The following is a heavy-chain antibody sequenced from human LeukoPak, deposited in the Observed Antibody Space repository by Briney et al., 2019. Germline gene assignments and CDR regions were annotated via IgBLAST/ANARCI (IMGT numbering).Heavy chain of an antibody. CDR3: ARDGAHSTTWLSWYFDL. CDR1: GFTVSSNY. J-gene: IGHJ2*01. D-gene: IGHD6-13*01. CDR2: IYSDGST. Sequence: GGSLRLSCAASGFTVSSNYMSWVRQAPGKGLEWVSLIYSDGSTYYADSVRGRFTISRDNSKNTLYLQMNSLRAEDTAVYYCARDGAHSTTWLSWYFDLWGRGTLVTVSS. V-gene: IGHV3-66*01.